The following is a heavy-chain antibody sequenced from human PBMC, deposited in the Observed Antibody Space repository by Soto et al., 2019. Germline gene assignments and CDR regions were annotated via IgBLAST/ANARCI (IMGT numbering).Heavy chain of an antibody. D-gene: IGHD6-13*01. CDR3: ARGTGYSSSWLLDWFDP. CDR2: MNPNSGNT. V-gene: IGHV1-8*01. J-gene: IGHJ5*02. Sequence: ASVKVSCKASGYTFTSYDINWVRQATGQGLEWMGWMNPNSGNTGYAQKFQGRVTMTRNTSISTAYMELSSLRSEDTAVYYCARGTGYSSSWLLDWFDPWGQGTLVTVSS. CDR1: GYTFTSYD.